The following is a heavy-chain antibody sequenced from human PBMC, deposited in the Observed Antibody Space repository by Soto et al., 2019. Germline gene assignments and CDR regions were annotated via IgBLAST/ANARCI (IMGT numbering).Heavy chain of an antibody. CDR1: GYTFTGYY. Sequence: QVQLVQSGAEVKKPGASVKVSCKASGYTFTGYYMHWVRQAPGQGLEWMGWINPNSGGTNYAQKFQGWVXXTXDXXISTAYMELSRLRSDDTAVYYCARAHFDWFPWFDPWGQGTLVTVSS. CDR3: ARAHFDWFPWFDP. J-gene: IGHJ5*02. V-gene: IGHV1-2*04. CDR2: INPNSGGT. D-gene: IGHD3-9*01.